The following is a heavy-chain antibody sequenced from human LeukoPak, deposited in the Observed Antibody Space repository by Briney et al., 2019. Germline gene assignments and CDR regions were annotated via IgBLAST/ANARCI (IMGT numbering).Heavy chain of an antibody. CDR3: ALLSLGSYNDFDY. CDR2: ISSSSSYI. CDR1: GFTFSSYS. V-gene: IGHV3-21*01. Sequence: EGSLRLSCAASGFTFSSYSMNWVRQAPGKGLEWVSSISSSSSYIYYADSVKGRFTISRDNAKNSLYLQMNSLRAEDTAVYYCALLSLGSYNDFDYWGQGTLVTVSS. J-gene: IGHJ4*02. D-gene: IGHD1-26*01.